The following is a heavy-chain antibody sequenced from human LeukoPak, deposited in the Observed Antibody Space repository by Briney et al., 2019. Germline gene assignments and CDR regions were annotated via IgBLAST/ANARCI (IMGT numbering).Heavy chain of an antibody. Sequence: RPGGSLRLSCAASGFTFSSYGMHGVRQAPGKGLEWVAVISYDGSNKYYADSVKGRFTISRDNSKNTLYLQMNSLRAEDTAVYYCAKDYVAWDPGLFDYWGQGTLVTVSS. CDR1: GFTFSSYG. D-gene: IGHD1-26*01. V-gene: IGHV3-30*18. CDR2: ISYDGSNK. CDR3: AKDYVAWDPGLFDY. J-gene: IGHJ4*02.